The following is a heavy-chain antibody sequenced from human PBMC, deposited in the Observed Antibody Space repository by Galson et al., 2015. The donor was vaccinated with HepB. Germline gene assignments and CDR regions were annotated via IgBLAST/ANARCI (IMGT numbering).Heavy chain of an antibody. CDR1: GGTFSSYA. CDR2: IIPIFGTA. J-gene: IGHJ4*02. D-gene: IGHD3-10*01. V-gene: IGHV1-69*13. Sequence: SVKVSCRASGGTFSSYAISWVRQAPGQGLEWMGGIIPIFGTANYAQKFQGRVTITADESTSTAYMELSSLRSEDTAVYYCARVPYGSGSYYNLPDYWGQGTLVTVSS. CDR3: ARVPYGSGSYYNLPDY.